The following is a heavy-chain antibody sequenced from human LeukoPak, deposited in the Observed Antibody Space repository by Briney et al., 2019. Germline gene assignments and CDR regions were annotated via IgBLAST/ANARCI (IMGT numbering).Heavy chain of an antibody. Sequence: LRLSCAASGFTFSSYWSWIRQPPGKGLEWIGYIYYSGSTYYNPSLKSRVTISVDTSKNQFSLKLSSVTAADTAVYYCAAEEVAGKGGYNWFDPWGQGTLVTVSS. D-gene: IGHD6-19*01. CDR1: GFTFSSY. CDR2: IYYSGST. J-gene: IGHJ5*02. CDR3: AAEEVAGKGGYNWFDP. V-gene: IGHV4-30-4*08.